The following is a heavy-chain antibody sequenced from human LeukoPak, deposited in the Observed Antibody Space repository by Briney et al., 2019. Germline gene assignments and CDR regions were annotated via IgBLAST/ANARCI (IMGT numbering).Heavy chain of an antibody. D-gene: IGHD6-19*01. V-gene: IGHV3-48*03. CDR1: GFTFSSYQ. Sequence: PGGSLRLSCEVSGFTFSSYQMHWVRQAPGEGLEWLSYISSSGTTIYYADSVKGRFTISRDNAKNSLYLQMNSLRAEDTAVYYCARERGSGWSFDYWGQGTLVTVSS. CDR2: ISSSGTTI. CDR3: ARERGSGWSFDY. J-gene: IGHJ4*02.